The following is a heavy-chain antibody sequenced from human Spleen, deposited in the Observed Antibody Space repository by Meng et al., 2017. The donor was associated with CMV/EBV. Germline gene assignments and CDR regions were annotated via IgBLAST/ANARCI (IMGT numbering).Heavy chain of an antibody. CDR3: AGLYGSGNHHWFDP. J-gene: IGHJ5*02. CDR1: GASIRNIF. CDR2: TSYSGTA. D-gene: IGHD3-10*01. Sequence: GSLRLSCVVSGASIRNIFWSWIRHLPGKGLEWIGYTSYSGTAKYNPSLNSRATISGDTSKNQFSLNLTSVTATDTAVYYCAGLYGSGNHHWFDPWGQGALVTVPQ. V-gene: IGHV4-59*01.